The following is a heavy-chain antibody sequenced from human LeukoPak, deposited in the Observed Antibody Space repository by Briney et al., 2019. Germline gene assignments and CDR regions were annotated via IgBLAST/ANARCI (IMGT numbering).Heavy chain of an antibody. CDR3: ARDLRYYVAMDV. CDR2: IGSDKKP. Sequence: RGSLRLSCAASGFTSSVYAMTWGRQAPGKGVEWVLSIGSDKKPPYSESVKGRFAISRDNSKNTLFLQLHNLRVEDTALYYCARDLRYYVAMDVWGQGTTVTVSS. J-gene: IGHJ6*02. D-gene: IGHD3-10*02. V-gene: IGHV3-23*01. CDR1: GFTSSVYA.